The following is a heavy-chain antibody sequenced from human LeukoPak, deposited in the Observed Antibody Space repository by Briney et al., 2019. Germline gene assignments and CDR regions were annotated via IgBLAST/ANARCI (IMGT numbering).Heavy chain of an antibody. V-gene: IGHV3-23*01. CDR3: AKGAMPYYDGSGYNYFDY. CDR2: MSGSGGMT. D-gene: IGHD3-22*01. Sequence: GGSLRLSCAVSGFTFSAYAMSWVRQAPGTGLEWFSAMSGSGGMTYYADPVKGRFSISRDNSNNTLHLQMNSLRAEDTAVYYCAKGAMPYYDGSGYNYFDYWGQGTPVTVSS. J-gene: IGHJ4*02. CDR1: GFTFSAYA.